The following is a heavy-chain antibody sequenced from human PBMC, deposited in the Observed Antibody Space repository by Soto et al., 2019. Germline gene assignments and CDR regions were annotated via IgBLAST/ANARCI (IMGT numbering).Heavy chain of an antibody. CDR3: ARSYSYGSYWYFDD. J-gene: IGHJ4*02. D-gene: IGHD5-18*01. CDR2: ITVSDGNT. CDR1: GYTFSTYG. Sequence: ASVKVSCKASGYTFSTYGVSWVRQAPGQGLEWMGWITVSDGNTNYIDNLQGRVTMTTDTSTTTAYMELWRLRSDDTAVYYCARSYSYGSYWYFDDWGQGTLVTVSS. V-gene: IGHV1-18*04.